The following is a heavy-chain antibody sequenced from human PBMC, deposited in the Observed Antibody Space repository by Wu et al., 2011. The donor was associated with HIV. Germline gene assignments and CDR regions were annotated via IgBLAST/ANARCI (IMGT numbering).Heavy chain of an antibody. D-gene: IGHD3-3*01. J-gene: IGHJ4*02. CDR1: GYTFTSYA. CDR3: AFGGGEILNMYYFNF. V-gene: IGHV1-69*18. Sequence: QVQLVQSGAEVKKPGASVKVSCKTSGYTFTSYAISWVRQAPGQGLEWLGRIIPLFGTSNYAQKFQDRVTITADESTRTVFMELSSLKSDDTAVYYCAFGGGEILNMYYFNFWGQGTLVKVSS. CDR2: IIPLFGTS.